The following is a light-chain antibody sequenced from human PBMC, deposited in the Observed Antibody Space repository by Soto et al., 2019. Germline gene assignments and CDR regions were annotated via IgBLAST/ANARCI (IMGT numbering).Light chain of an antibody. CDR3: SSFTTSRTLV. Sequence: QSALTQPASVSGSPGQSITISCTGTSSDVGGYNYVSWYQQHPGKVPKLMIYGVSNRPSGVSNRFSGSKSGNTASLTISGLQAEDEANYYCSSFTTSRTLVFGGGTKVTVL. CDR2: GVS. CDR1: SSDVGGYNY. J-gene: IGLJ3*02. V-gene: IGLV2-14*01.